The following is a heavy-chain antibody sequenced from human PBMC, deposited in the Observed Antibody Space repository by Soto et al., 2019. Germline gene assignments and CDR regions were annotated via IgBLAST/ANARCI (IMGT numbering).Heavy chain of an antibody. CDR2: ISYDGSNK. V-gene: IGHV3-30-3*01. D-gene: IGHD2-21*01. CDR3: ARDGEKDYYYGMDV. Sequence: QVQLVESGGGVVQPGRSLRLSCAASGFTFSSYAMHWVRQAPGKGLEWVAVISYDGSNKYYEDSVKGRFTISRDNSKNTLYLQRNSLRAEDTAVYYCARDGEKDYYYGMDVWGQGTTVTVSS. CDR1: GFTFSSYA. J-gene: IGHJ6*02.